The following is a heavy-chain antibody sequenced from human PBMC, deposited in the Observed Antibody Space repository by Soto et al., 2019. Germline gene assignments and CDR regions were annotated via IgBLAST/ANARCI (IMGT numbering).Heavy chain of an antibody. CDR1: GGSISSSSYY. Sequence: SETLSLTCTVSGGSISSSSYYWGWIRQPPGKGLEWIGSTYYSGSTYYNPSLKSRVTISVDTSKNQFSLKLSSVTAADTAVYYCARQQAAALYYFDYWGQGTLVTVSS. CDR2: TYYSGST. V-gene: IGHV4-39*01. CDR3: ARQQAAALYYFDY. J-gene: IGHJ4*02. D-gene: IGHD6-13*01.